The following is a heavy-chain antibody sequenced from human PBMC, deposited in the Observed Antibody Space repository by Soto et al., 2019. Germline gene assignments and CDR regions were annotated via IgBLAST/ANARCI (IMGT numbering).Heavy chain of an antibody. D-gene: IGHD6-6*01. CDR1: GFTFSSYA. V-gene: IGHV3-23*01. CDR3: AIYSSSPGHAFDI. CDR2: ISGSGGST. J-gene: IGHJ3*02. Sequence: GGSLRLSCAASGFTFSSYAMSWVRQAPGKGLEWVSAISGSGGSTYYADSVKGRFTISRDNSKNTLYLQMNSLRAEDTAVYYRAIYSSSPGHAFDIWGQGTMVTVSS.